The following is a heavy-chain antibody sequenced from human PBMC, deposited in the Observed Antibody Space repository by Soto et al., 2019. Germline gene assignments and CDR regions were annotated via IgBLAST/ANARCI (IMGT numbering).Heavy chain of an antibody. J-gene: IGHJ6*02. CDR3: ARGREAIRFLEWPPSYYYGMDV. D-gene: IGHD3-3*01. CDR1: GYTFTSYD. Sequence: ASVKVSCKASGYTFTSYDINWVRQATGQGLEWMGWMNPNSGNTGYAQKFQGRVTMTRNTSISTAYMELSSLRSEDTAVYYCARGREAIRFLEWPPSYYYGMDVGGQGTTVTVSS. CDR2: MNPNSGNT. V-gene: IGHV1-8*01.